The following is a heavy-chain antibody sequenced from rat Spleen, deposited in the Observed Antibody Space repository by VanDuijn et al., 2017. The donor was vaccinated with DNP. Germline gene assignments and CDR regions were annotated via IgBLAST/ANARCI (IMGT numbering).Heavy chain of an antibody. J-gene: IGHJ4*01. CDR2: ISPSGGRS. CDR3: ARVGDLHDGGDGDVLDV. V-gene: IGHV5-19*01. CDR1: GFTFSNYG. D-gene: IGHD1-12*02. Sequence: EVRLVESGGGLVQPGRSLKLSCAASGFTFSNYGMAWVRQAPTKGLEWVASISPSGGRSYYRDSVKGRFTISRDNAKSSLYLQMNSLKSEDTATYYCARVGDLHDGGDGDVLDVWGQGTSVT.